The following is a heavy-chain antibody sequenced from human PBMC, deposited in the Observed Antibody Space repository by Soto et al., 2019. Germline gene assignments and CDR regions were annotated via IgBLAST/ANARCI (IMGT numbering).Heavy chain of an antibody. D-gene: IGHD2-21*01. CDR3: ARRDVVAVTGSLDNWLDP. CDR1: GYSITSYN. J-gene: IGHJ5*02. CDR2: VYSSGST. V-gene: IGHV4-59*01. Sequence: SETLSLTCTVSGYSITSYNLNWLRQPPGKALEWIGYVYSSGSTNYNPSLKSRVTISVDTSRNQFSLKVNSVTAADTAVYYCARRDVVAVTGSLDNWLDPWGQGILVTVSS.